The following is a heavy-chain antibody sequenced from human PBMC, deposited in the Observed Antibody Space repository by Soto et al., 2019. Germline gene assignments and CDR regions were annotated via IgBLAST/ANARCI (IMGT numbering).Heavy chain of an antibody. V-gene: IGHV3-11*01. CDR3: ARHYDILTGYSTEFDF. CDR2: ISSNSSSI. CDR1: AFKFSDYY. Sequence: QVHLVESGGGLVKPGGSLRPSCAASAFKFSDYYMSWIRQAPGKGLEWVSYISSNSSSIYYADSVKGRFTISRDNAKNSLYLQMNSLRAEDTAVYYCARHYDILTGYSTEFDFWGQGTLVTASS. J-gene: IGHJ4*02. D-gene: IGHD3-9*01.